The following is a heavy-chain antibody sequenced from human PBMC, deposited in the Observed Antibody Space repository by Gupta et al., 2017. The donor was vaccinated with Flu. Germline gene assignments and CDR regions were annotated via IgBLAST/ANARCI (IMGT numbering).Heavy chain of an antibody. CDR2: ISGSGGST. J-gene: IGHJ6*02. CDR3: AKARPSGSYDYYGMDV. D-gene: IGHD1-26*01. CDR1: GFTFSSYA. Sequence: EVQLLESGGGLVQPGGSLRLSCAASGFTFSSYAMSWVRQAPGKGLEWVSAISGSGGSTYYADSVKGRFTISRDNSKNTLYLQMNSLRAEDTAVYYCAKARPSGSYDYYGMDVWGQGTTVTVSS. V-gene: IGHV3-23*01.